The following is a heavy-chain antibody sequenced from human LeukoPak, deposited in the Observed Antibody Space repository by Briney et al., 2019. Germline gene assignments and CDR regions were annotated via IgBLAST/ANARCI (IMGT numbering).Heavy chain of an antibody. CDR1: GFTFSSYA. CDR2: ISYDGSNK. Sequence: GGSLRLSCAASGFTFSSYAMHWVRQAPGKGLEWVAVISYDGSNKYYADSVKGRFTISRDNSKNTLYLQMNSLRAEDTAVYYCARDLRWIQLSCCAFDIWGQGTMVTVSS. V-gene: IGHV3-30-3*01. D-gene: IGHD5-18*01. J-gene: IGHJ3*02. CDR3: ARDLRWIQLSCCAFDI.